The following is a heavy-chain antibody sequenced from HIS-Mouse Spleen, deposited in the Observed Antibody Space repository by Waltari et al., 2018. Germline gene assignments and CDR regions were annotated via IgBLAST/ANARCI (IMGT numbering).Heavy chain of an antibody. CDR2: VDWDDDK. Sequence: QVTLRESGPALVKPTQTLTPTCSFSWCSFSTSGMCVSLIRQPPGKALGWLARVDWDDDKYYSTSLKTRLTISRDTSKNQVVLTMTNMDPLDTATYYCARIAEGYTSGWYAFDYWGQGTLVTVSS. V-gene: IGHV2-70*15. CDR1: WCSFSTSGMC. CDR3: ARIAEGYTSGWYAFDY. D-gene: IGHD6-19*01. J-gene: IGHJ4*02.